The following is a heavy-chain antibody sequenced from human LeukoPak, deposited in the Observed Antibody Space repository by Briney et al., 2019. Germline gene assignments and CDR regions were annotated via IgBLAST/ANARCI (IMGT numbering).Heavy chain of an antibody. CDR2: IYYSGST. V-gene: IGHV4-39*07. J-gene: IGHJ4*02. Sequence: PSETLSLTCTASGGSISSSNYDWGWIRQPPGKGLEWIVSIYYSGSTYYNPAVKSRFTISVDRCKNKFSLKLSSVTAADTAVYYCARGIVDYGDYLDYWGQGTLVTVSS. CDR1: GGSISSSNYD. D-gene: IGHD4-17*01. CDR3: ARGIVDYGDYLDY.